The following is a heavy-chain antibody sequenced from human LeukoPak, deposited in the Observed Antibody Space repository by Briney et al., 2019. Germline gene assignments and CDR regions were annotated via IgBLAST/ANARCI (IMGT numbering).Heavy chain of an antibody. CDR3: ARSSSSTLLDY. CDR1: GYTFTSYA. Sequence: ASVKVSCKASGYTFTSYAMHWVRQAPGQRLEWVGWINAGNGNTKYSQKFQGRVTITRDTSASTAYMELSSLRFEDTAVYYCARSSSSTLLDYWGQGTLVTVSS. V-gene: IGHV1-3*01. J-gene: IGHJ4*02. D-gene: IGHD2-2*01. CDR2: INAGNGNT.